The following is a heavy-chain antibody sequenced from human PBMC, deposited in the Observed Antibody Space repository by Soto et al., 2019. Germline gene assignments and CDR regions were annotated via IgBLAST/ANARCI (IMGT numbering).Heavy chain of an antibody. CDR2: ISYDGSNK. CDR3: ARGGVVVEAAREWGYGMDV. V-gene: IGHV3-30-3*01. Sequence: QVQLVESGGGVVQPGRSLRLSCAASGFTFSSYAMHWVRQAPGKGLEWVALISYDGSNKYYADSVKGRFTISRDNSRNTLSLQMNGLRTEDTAVYYCARGGVVVEAAREWGYGMDVWGQGTTVTVSS. J-gene: IGHJ6*02. D-gene: IGHD2-15*01. CDR1: GFTFSSYA.